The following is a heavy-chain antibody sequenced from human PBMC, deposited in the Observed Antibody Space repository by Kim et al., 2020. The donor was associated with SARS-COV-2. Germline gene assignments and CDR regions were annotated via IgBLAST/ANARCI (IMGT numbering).Heavy chain of an antibody. CDR2: INPSGGST. CDR1: GYTFTSYY. CDR3: ARQVGVWGSYRPHWFDP. D-gene: IGHD3-16*02. J-gene: IGHJ5*02. V-gene: IGHV1-46*01. Sequence: ASVKVSCKASGYTFTSYYMHWVRQAPGQGLEWMGIINPSGGSTSYAQKFQGRVTMTRDTSTSTVYMELSSLRSEDTAVYYCARQVGVWGSYRPHWFDPWGQGTLVTVSS.